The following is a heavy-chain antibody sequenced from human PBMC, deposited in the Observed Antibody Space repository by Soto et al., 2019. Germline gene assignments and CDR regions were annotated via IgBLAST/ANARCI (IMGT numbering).Heavy chain of an antibody. J-gene: IGHJ4*02. D-gene: IGHD3-16*02. CDR2: MNANSGNT. CDR1: GFTFTDYD. CDR3: ARGQYRRLDY. V-gene: IGHV1-8*01. Sequence: ASVKVSCKTSGFTFTDYDINWVRQASGQGLEWMGWMNANSGNTGYAQNFQGRVTMTRTTSPPTAYMELSGLESEDTAVYYCARGQYRRLDYWGQGTQVTVSS.